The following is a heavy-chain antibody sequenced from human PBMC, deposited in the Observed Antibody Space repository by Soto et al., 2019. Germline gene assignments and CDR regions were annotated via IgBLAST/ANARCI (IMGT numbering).Heavy chain of an antibody. CDR1: GFTFTSSA. CDR2: IVVGSGNT. V-gene: IGHV1-58*01. Sequence: SVKVSCKASGFTFTSSAVQWVRQARGQRLEWIGWIVVGSGNTNYAQKFQERVTITRDMSTSTAYMELSSLRSEDTAVYHCAAAPGITGTTWMRHRVFPGAFDIWG. J-gene: IGHJ3*02. D-gene: IGHD1-20*01. CDR3: AAAPGITGTTWMRHRVFPGAFDI.